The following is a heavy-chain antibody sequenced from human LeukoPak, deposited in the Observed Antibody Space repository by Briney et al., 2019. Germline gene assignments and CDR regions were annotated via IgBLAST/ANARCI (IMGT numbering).Heavy chain of an antibody. CDR3: ARVDYDSSGYFDY. CDR2: VYYSGST. D-gene: IGHD3-22*01. J-gene: IGHJ4*02. V-gene: IGHV4-59*01. Sequence: SETLSLTCTVSGGSISTFNWSWLRRPPGKQLEWIGYVYYSGSTNYNPSFKTRVTISVDTSKNQFSLKLSSVTPADTAVYYCARVDYDSSGYFDYWGQGTLVTVSS. CDR1: GGSISTFN.